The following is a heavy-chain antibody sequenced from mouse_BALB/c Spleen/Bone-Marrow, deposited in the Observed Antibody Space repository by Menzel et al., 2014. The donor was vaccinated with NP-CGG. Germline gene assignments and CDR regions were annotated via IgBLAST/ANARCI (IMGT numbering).Heavy chain of an antibody. CDR2: INSNGGST. CDR1: GFTFSSYY. J-gene: IGHJ4*01. CDR3: ARLGNDDAMDY. V-gene: IGHV5-6-2*01. D-gene: IGHD2-12*01. Sequence: EVQRVESGGGFVKLGGSLKLSCAASGFTFSSYYMSWVRQTPAKRLELVSAINSNGGSTCYPDTVKGRFTISRDNAKNTLYLQMSSLKSEDTALYYCARLGNDDAMDYWGQATTVTVST.